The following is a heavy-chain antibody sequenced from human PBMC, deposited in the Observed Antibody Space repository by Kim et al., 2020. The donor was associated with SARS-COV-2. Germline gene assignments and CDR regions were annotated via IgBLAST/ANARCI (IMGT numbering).Heavy chain of an antibody. J-gene: IGHJ2*01. CDR1: GGSISSSSYY. CDR2: IYYSGST. D-gene: IGHD6-19*01. V-gene: IGHV4-39*07. CDR3: ARDPRSGYSSGWYGGLAYFDL. Sequence: SETLSLTCTVSGGSISSSSYYWGWIRQPPGKGLEWIGSIYYSGSTYYNPSLKSRVTISVDTSKNQFSLKLSSVTAADTAVYYCARDPRSGYSSGWYGGLAYFDLWGRGTLVTVSS.